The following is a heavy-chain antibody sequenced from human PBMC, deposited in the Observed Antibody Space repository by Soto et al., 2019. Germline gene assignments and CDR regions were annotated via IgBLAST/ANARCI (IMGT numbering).Heavy chain of an antibody. CDR2: VSHSGST. D-gene: IGHD3-22*01. CDR1: GFSISDAYY. CDR3: ARALVVVINNYFDY. V-gene: IGHV4-38-2*01. Sequence: SETLSLTCAVSGFSISDAYYWGWIRQPPGKGLEWIGSVSHSGSTYYNPSLKSRVTISIDTSKNQFSLKLTSVTAADTAVYYRARALVVVINNYFDYWGQGALVTVSS. J-gene: IGHJ4*02.